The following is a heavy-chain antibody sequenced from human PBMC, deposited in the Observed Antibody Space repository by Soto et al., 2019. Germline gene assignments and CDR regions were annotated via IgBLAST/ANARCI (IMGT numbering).Heavy chain of an antibody. V-gene: IGHV3-33*01. D-gene: IGHD3-10*01. J-gene: IGHJ4*02. CDR2: IWYDGSNK. CDR3: ARGYYGSGSYYKGDY. Sequence: QVQPVESGGGVVQPGRSLRLSCAASGFTFSSYGMHWVRQAPGKGLEWVAVIWYDGSNKYYADSVKGRFTISRDNSKNTLYLQMNSLRVEDTAVYSCARGYYGSGSYYKGDYWGQGTLVTVSS. CDR1: GFTFSSYG.